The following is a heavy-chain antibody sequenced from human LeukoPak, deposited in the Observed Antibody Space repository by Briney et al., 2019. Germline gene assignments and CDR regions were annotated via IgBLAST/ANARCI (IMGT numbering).Heavy chain of an antibody. V-gene: IGHV4-34*01. Sequence: SETLSLTCAVYGGSFSGYYWSWIRQPPGKGLEWIGEINHSGSTNYNPSLKSRVTISVDTSKNQFSLRLSSVTAADTAVYYCARDRSGSSGYYSAVDIWGRGTMVTVSS. J-gene: IGHJ3*02. D-gene: IGHD3-22*01. CDR1: GGSFSGYY. CDR3: ARDRSGSSGYYSAVDI. CDR2: INHSGST.